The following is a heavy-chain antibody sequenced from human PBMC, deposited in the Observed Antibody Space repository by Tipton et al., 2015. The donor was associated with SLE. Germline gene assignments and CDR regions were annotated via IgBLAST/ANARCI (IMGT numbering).Heavy chain of an antibody. CDR2: IKSKTDGGTT. CDR3: TRDCGGSDAFDI. V-gene: IGHV3-15*01. Sequence: SLRLSCAASGFTFSNAWMSWVRQAPGKGLEWVGRIKSKTDGGTTDYAAPVKGRFTISRDDSKNTLYLQMNSLKTEDTAVYYCTRDCGGSDAFDIWGQGTMVTVSS. CDR1: GFTFSNAW. J-gene: IGHJ3*02. D-gene: IGHD2-21*01.